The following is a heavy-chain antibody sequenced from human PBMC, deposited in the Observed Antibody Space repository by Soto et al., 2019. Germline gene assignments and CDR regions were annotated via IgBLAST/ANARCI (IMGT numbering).Heavy chain of an antibody. CDR3: ARETSITMIVGSEVGWFDP. V-gene: IGHV4-30-4*01. CDR2: IYYSGST. CDR1: GGSISSGDYY. D-gene: IGHD3-22*01. Sequence: SETLSLTCTVSGGSISSGDYYWSWIRQPPGKGLEWIGYIYYSGSTYYNPSLKSRVTISVDTSKNQFSLKLSSVTAADTAVYYCARETSITMIVGSEVGWFDPWGQGTLVTVSS. J-gene: IGHJ5*02.